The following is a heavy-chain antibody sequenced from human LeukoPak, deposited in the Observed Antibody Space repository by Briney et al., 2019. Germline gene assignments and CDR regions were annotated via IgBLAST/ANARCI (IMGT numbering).Heavy chain of an antibody. D-gene: IGHD5-24*01. CDR1: GFTFSSYA. CDR2: INSDGSST. CDR3: AREAEMATIPFDY. V-gene: IGHV3-74*01. J-gene: IGHJ4*02. Sequence: PGGSLRLSCAASGFTFSSYAMHWVRQAPGKGLVWVSRINSDGSSTSYADSVKGRFTISRDNAKNTLYLQMNSLRAEDTAVYYCAREAEMATIPFDYWGQGTLVAVSS.